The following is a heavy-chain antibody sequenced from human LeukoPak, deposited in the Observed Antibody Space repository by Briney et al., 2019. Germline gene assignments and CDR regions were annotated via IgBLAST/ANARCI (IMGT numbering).Heavy chain of an antibody. CDR1: GFTFGNHA. D-gene: IGHD1-26*01. Sequence: PGGSLRLSCAASGFTFGNHAMTWVRQAPGKGLEWVSGMSGSGETTYYANSVKGRFTISRDTSKNTLYLQMNSLRAEDTALYYCASHSGSYYSHFDYWGQGTLVTVSS. V-gene: IGHV3-23*01. J-gene: IGHJ4*02. CDR2: MSGSGETT. CDR3: ASHSGSYYSHFDY.